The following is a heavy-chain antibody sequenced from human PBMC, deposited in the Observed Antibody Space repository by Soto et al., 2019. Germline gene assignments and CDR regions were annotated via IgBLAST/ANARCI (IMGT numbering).Heavy chain of an antibody. J-gene: IGHJ5*02. V-gene: IGHV1-69*13. CDR3: ARGLRAVAGSFIRFDP. D-gene: IGHD6-19*01. CDR1: GGTFSSYA. CDR2: IIPIFGTA. Sequence: SVKVSCKASGGTFSSYAISWVRQAPGQGLEWMGGIIPIFGTANYAQKFQGRVTITADESTSTAYMELSSLRSEDTAVYYCARGLRAVAGSFIRFDPLGQGTLVTVSS.